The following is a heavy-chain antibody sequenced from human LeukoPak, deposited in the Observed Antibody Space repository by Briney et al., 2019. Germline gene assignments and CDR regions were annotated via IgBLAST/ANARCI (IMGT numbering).Heavy chain of an antibody. V-gene: IGHV3-9*01. CDR3: AKTVSGQLVYYFDY. D-gene: IGHD6-13*01. CDR1: GFTFDDYA. CDR2: IGWNSGSI. Sequence: GRSLRLSCAASGFTFDDYAMHWVRQAPGKGLEWVSGIGWNSGSIGYADSVKGRFTISRDNAKNSLYLQMNSLRAEDTALYYCAKTVSGQLVYYFDYWGQGTLVTVSS. J-gene: IGHJ4*02.